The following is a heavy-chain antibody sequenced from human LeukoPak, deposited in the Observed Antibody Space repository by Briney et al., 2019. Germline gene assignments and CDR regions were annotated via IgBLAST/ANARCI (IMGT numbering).Heavy chain of an antibody. D-gene: IGHD3-10*01. CDR2: ISGGGGST. CDR3: AKVVTDYYGSGSANWVDP. CDR1: GFTFSSYA. J-gene: IGHJ5*02. V-gene: IGHV3-23*01. Sequence: GGSLRLSCAASGFTFSSYAMSWVRQAPGKGLEWVSAISGGGGSTYYADSVKGRFTISRDNSKNTLYLQMNSLRAEDTAVYYCAKVVTDYYGSGSANWVDPWGQGTLVTVSS.